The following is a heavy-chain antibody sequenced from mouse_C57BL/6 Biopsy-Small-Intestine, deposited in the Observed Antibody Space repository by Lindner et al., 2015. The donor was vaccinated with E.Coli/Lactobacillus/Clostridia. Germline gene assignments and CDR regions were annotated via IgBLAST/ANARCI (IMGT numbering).Heavy chain of an antibody. J-gene: IGHJ4*01. CDR3: ATGPLYAMDY. D-gene: IGHD6-1*01. Sequence: VQLQESGPELVKPGASVKMSCKASGNTFTDNSVNWVKQSHGKSLEWIGLLNPDNGATSYNQKFKGKATLTVNKSSSTAYMELRSLTSEDSAVYYCATGPLYAMDYWGQGTSVTVSS. V-gene: IGHV1-22*01. CDR2: LNPDNGAT. CDR1: GNTFTDNS.